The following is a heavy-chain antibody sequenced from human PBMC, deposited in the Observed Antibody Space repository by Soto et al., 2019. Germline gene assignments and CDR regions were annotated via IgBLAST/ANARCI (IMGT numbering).Heavy chain of an antibody. D-gene: IGHD3-22*01. CDR2: ISSSGSTI. CDR1: GFTFSSYE. V-gene: IGHV3-48*03. CDR3: ARITRYYYDSSGYYPPYDAFDI. Sequence: EVQLVESGGGLVQPGGSLRLSCAASGFTFSSYEMNWVRQAPGKGLEWVSYISSSGSTIYYADSVKGRFTISRDNAKNSLYLQMNSLRAEDTAVYYCARITRYYYDSSGYYPPYDAFDIWGQGTMVIVST. J-gene: IGHJ3*02.